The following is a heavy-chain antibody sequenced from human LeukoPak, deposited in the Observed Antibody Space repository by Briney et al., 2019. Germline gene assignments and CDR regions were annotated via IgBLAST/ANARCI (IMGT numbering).Heavy chain of an antibody. J-gene: IGHJ4*02. Sequence: GRSLRLSCAASGFTFSSYGMHWVRQAPGKGLEWVAVIWYDGSNKYYADSVKGRFTISRGNSKNTLYLQMNSLRAEDTAVYYCARDRYSSSSPFDYWGQGTLVTVSS. CDR1: GFTFSSYG. CDR3: ARDRYSSSSPFDY. D-gene: IGHD6-6*01. V-gene: IGHV3-33*01. CDR2: IWYDGSNK.